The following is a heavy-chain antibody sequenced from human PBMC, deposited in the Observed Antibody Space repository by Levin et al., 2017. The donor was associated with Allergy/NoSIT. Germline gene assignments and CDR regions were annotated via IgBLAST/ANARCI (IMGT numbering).Heavy chain of an antibody. CDR3: ARDADRHSGYHY. CDR2: INHSGST. J-gene: IGHJ4*02. V-gene: IGHV4-34*01. D-gene: IGHD5-12*01. CDR1: GGSFSGYY. Sequence: SETLSLTCAVYGGSFSGYYWSWIRQPPGKGLEWIGEINHSGSTNYNPSLKSRVTISVDTSKNQFSLKLSSVTAADTAVYYCARDADRHSGYHYWGQGTLVTVSS.